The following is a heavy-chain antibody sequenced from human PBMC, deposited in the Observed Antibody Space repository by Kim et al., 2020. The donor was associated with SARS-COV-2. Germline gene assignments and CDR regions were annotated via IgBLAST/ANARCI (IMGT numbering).Heavy chain of an antibody. V-gene: IGHV3-23*01. CDR2: ISGSGGST. Sequence: GGSLRLSCAASGFTFSSYAMSWVRQAPGKGLEWVSAISGSGGSTYYADSVKGRFTISRDNSKNTLYLQMNSLRAEDTAVYYCAKREYYDFWSGYLDEWGVNQFDYWGQGTLVTVSS. CDR1: GFTFSSYA. D-gene: IGHD3-3*01. CDR3: AKREYYDFWSGYLDEWGVNQFDY. J-gene: IGHJ4*02.